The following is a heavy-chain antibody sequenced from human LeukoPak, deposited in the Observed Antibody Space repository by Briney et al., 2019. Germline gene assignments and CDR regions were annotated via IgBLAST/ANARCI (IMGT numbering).Heavy chain of an antibody. J-gene: IGHJ4*02. Sequence: GGSLRLSCVDSGFTFTIHTMNWVRQAPGSGLEWVSSISRSSDNIRYADSVKGRFTISRDNAKNSLYLQMNRLRAEDTAMYYCTREFSVVANFDYWGQGTLVTVSS. D-gene: IGHD2-21*01. CDR2: ISRSSDNI. CDR3: TREFSVVANFDY. V-gene: IGHV3-21*01. CDR1: GFTFTIHT.